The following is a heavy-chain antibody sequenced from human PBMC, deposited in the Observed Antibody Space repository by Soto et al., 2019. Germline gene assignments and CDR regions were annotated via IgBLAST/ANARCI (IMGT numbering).Heavy chain of an antibody. J-gene: IGHJ5*01. V-gene: IGHV6-1*01. CDR2: TNYRSKWYN. D-gene: IGHD2-2*01. CDR3: ARTLAYCSSTSCYASWFDS. Sequence: QVQLQQSGPGLVKPSQTLSLTCAISGDSVSSNSVAWNWIRQSQSKGLEWLGRTNYRSKWYNDYAVSVKSRITTNPDASKNQCSLQLNSVTPEDTAVYYCARTLAYCSSTSCYASWFDSWGQGTLVTVSS. CDR1: GDSVSSNSVA.